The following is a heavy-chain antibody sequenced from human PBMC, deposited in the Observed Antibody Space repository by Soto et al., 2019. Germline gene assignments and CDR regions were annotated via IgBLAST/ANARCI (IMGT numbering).Heavy chain of an antibody. CDR2: INPNSGGT. Sequence: GASVKVSCKASGYTFTGYYMHWVRQAPGQGLEWMGWINPNSGGTNYAQKFQGWVTMTRDTSISTAYMELSRLRSDDTAVYYCARGGFRSHESFDYWGQGTLVTVSS. CDR3: ARGGFRSHESFDY. J-gene: IGHJ4*02. V-gene: IGHV1-2*04. CDR1: GYTFTGYY. D-gene: IGHD5-12*01.